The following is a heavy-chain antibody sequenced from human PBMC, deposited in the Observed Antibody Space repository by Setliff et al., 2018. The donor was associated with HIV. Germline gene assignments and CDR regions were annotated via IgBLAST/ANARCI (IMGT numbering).Heavy chain of an antibody. CDR3: AKTGEPAAAYYYYYYLDV. Sequence: PGGSLRLSCAASGFTFRHYAMSWVRQAPGKGLEWVSDISALAGSTFYADSVKGRFTISRDNSKGTLYLQMNSLRAEDTAVYYCAKTGEPAAAYYYYYYLDVWGKGTTVTVSS. D-gene: IGHD2-2*01. CDR1: GFTFRHYA. V-gene: IGHV3-23*01. CDR2: ISALAGST. J-gene: IGHJ6*03.